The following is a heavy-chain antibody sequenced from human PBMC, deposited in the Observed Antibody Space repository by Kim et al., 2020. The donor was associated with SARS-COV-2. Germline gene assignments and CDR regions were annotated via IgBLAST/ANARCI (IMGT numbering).Heavy chain of an antibody. V-gene: IGHV4-31*03. J-gene: IGHJ3*02. D-gene: IGHD4-17*01. CDR1: GGSISSGGYY. CDR2: IYYSGST. Sequence: SETLSLTCTVSGGSISSGGYYWSWIRQHPGEGLEWIGYIYYSGSTYYNPSLKSRVTISVDTSKNQFSLKLSSVTAADTAVYYCARMDYGDDRSPGAFDIWGRGTMVTVSS. CDR3: ARMDYGDDRSPGAFDI.